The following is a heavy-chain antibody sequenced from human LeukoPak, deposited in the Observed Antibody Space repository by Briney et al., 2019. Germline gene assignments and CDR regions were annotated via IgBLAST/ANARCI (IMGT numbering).Heavy chain of an antibody. Sequence: GGSLRLSCAASGFTVSSKYMNWVRQAPGKGLEWVSIIYSGDNTYYADSVKGRFTISRDTSKNTLYLQMNSLRAEDTAVYYCAKRSDYGGNSNYFDFWGQGTLVTVSS. J-gene: IGHJ4*02. CDR3: AKRSDYGGNSNYFDF. CDR2: IYSGDNT. D-gene: IGHD4-23*01. V-gene: IGHV3-66*04. CDR1: GFTVSSKY.